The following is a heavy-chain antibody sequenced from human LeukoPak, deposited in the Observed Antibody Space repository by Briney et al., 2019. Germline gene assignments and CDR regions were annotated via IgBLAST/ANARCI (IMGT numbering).Heavy chain of an antibody. CDR1: GFTFSSYS. Sequence: PGGSLRLSCAASGFTFSSYSMNWVRQAPGKGLEWVSSISSSSSYIYYADSVKGRFTISRDNAKNSLYLQMNSLRAEDTAVYYCASFSHSDLYCSSTSCPGGWFDPWGQGTLVTVSS. CDR2: ISSSSSYI. CDR3: ASFSHSDLYCSSTSCPGGWFDP. J-gene: IGHJ5*02. D-gene: IGHD2-2*01. V-gene: IGHV3-21*01.